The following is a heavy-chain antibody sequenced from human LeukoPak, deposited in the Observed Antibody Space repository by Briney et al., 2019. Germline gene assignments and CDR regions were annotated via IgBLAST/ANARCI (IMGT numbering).Heavy chain of an antibody. CDR2: INHSGST. CDR1: GGSFSGYY. CDR3: AREMATIEDY. J-gene: IGHJ4*02. V-gene: IGHV4-34*01. D-gene: IGHD5-24*01. Sequence: SETLSLTCAVYGGSFSGYYWSWIRQPPGKGLEWIGEINHSGSTNYNPSLKSRVTISVDTSKNQFSLKLSSVTAADTAVYYCAREMATIEDYWGQGTLVTVSS.